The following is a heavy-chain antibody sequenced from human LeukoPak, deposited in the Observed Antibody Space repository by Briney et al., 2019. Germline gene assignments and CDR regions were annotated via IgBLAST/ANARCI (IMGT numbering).Heavy chain of an antibody. D-gene: IGHD6-13*01. J-gene: IGHJ5*02. CDR2: IYYSGST. Sequence: SETLSLTCTVSGGSISSYYWSWTRQPPGKGLEWIGYIYYSGSTNYNPSLKSRVTISVDTSKNQFSLKLSSVTAADTAVYYCARQKGQQLAANWFDPWGQRTLVTVSS. CDR1: GGSISSYY. V-gene: IGHV4-59*08. CDR3: ARQKGQQLAANWFDP.